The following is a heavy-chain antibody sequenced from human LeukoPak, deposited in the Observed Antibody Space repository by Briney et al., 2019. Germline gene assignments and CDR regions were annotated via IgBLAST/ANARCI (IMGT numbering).Heavy chain of an antibody. CDR2: INPSGGST. CDR1: GYTFTSYY. D-gene: IGHD2-2*01. V-gene: IGHV1-46*01. Sequence: GASVKVSCKASGYTFTSYYMHWVRQAPGQGLERMGIINPSGGSTSYAQKFQGRVTMTRDTSTSTVYLELSSLRSEDTAVYYCARDVKYRGWWFDLWGQGTLVTVSS. J-gene: IGHJ5*02. CDR3: ARDVKYRGWWFDL.